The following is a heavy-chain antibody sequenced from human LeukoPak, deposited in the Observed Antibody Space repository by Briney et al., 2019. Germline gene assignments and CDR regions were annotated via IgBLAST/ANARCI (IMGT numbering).Heavy chain of an antibody. Sequence: GGSLRLSCAASGFTFDNYVMAWFRQAPGKGLEWVSTISALFPNTYSADSVKGRFTISRDNAKNSLSLQLNSLRVEDTAVYYCARGHYDVLAASYKWTPDYWGQGTLVTVSS. CDR2: ISALFPNT. CDR1: GFTFDNYV. V-gene: IGHV3-23*01. J-gene: IGHJ4*02. CDR3: ARGHYDVLAASYKWTPDY. D-gene: IGHD3-9*01.